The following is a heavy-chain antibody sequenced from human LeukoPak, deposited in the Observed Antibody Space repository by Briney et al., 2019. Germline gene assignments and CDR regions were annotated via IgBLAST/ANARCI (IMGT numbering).Heavy chain of an antibody. CDR1: GYTFTSYY. V-gene: IGHV1-46*01. CDR2: INPSGGST. J-gene: IGHJ4*02. Sequence: VSVKVSCKASGYTFTSYYMHWVRQAPGQGLEWMGIINPSGGSTSYAQKFQGRVTMTRDMSTSTVYMELSSLRSEDTAVYYCARGLAYYYDSSAYFLDYWGQGTLVTVSS. D-gene: IGHD3-22*01. CDR3: ARGLAYYYDSSAYFLDY.